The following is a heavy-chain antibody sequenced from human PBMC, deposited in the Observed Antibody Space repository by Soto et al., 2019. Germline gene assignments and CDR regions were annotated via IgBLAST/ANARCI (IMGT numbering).Heavy chain of an antibody. CDR1: GDAISSGTYY. CDR3: TRSHGSFERDFYYYMDV. J-gene: IGHJ6*03. CDR2: IYYNWTT. V-gene: IGHV4-31*03. D-gene: IGHD3-10*01. Sequence: QVQLQESGPGLVKPSQTLSLRCSVSGDAISSGTYYWTWVRQPPGEGLEWIGNIYYNWTTYYNPSVSSRDTMSVDTSKNQFSPNLNSVNAADTAVYYCTRSHGSFERDFYYYMDVWGKGTTVNVS.